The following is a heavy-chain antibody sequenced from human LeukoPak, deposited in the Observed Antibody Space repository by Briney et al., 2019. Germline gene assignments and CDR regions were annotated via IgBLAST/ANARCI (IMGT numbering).Heavy chain of an antibody. D-gene: IGHD6-19*01. Sequence: GGSLRLSCSASGFTFSRYVMYWVRQAPGKGLEYVSVISSNGGSTYYADSVKGRFTISRDNSKNTLYLQMSSLRAEDTAVYYCASVRTGWYFDYWGQGTLVTVSS. CDR3: ASVRTGWYFDY. V-gene: IGHV3-64D*06. CDR2: ISSNGGST. CDR1: GFTFSRYV. J-gene: IGHJ4*02.